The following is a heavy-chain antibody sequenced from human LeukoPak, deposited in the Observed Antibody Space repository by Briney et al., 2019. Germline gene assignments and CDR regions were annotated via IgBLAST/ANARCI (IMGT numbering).Heavy chain of an antibody. CDR3: ARHTSSWANFDY. CDR1: GGSLSSYY. Sequence: PSETLSLTCTVSGGSLSSYYWSWIRQPPGKGLEWIGYIYYSGSPNYNPSLRTRVPISVDTSKNQFSLKLSSVTSADTAVYYCARHTSSWANFDYWGQGTLVTVSS. V-gene: IGHV4-59*08. J-gene: IGHJ4*02. CDR2: IYYSGSP. D-gene: IGHD6-13*01.